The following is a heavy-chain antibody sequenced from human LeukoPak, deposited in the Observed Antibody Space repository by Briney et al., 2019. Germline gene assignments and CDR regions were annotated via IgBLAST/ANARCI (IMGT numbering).Heavy chain of an antibody. CDR3: ASWAGNTQSDSWSGPFDY. CDR2: ISDGGRST. CDR1: GLTFSNFK. J-gene: IGHJ4*02. V-gene: IGHV3-48*03. D-gene: IGHD3-3*01. Sequence: PGGSLRLSCAVSGLTFSNFKMNWVRQAPGKGLEWVSYISDGGRSTFYADSVKGRFTISRDNAKNSLYLQMSSLRVEDTAVYYCASWAGNTQSDSWSGPFDYWGQGTLVTVSS.